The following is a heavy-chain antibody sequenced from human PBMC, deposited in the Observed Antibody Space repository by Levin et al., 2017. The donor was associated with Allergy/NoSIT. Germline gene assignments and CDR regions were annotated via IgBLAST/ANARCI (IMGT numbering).Heavy chain of an antibody. CDR2: IDWDDDK. Sequence: SGPTLVKPTQTLTLTCTFSGFSLSTSGMCVSWIRQPPGKALEWLARIDWDDDKYYSTSLKTRLTSENDTSKNQVVLIMTNMDPVDTATYYCARSTLVRGVDWFDPWGQGTLVTVSS. V-gene: IGHV2-70*11. CDR1: GFSLSTSGMC. D-gene: IGHD3-10*01. CDR3: ARSTLVRGVDWFDP. J-gene: IGHJ5*02.